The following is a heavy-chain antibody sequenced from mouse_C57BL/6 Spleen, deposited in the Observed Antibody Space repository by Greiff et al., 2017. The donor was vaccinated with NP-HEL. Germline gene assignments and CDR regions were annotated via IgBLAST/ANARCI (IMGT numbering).Heavy chain of an antibody. Sequence: QVQLQQSGAELVRPGASVTLSCKASGYTFTDYEMHWVKQPPVHGLEWIGAIDPETGGTAYNQKFKGKAILTADKSSSTAYMELRSLTSEDSAVYYCTRGYYYGSSYFDYWGQGTTLTVSS. J-gene: IGHJ2*01. V-gene: IGHV1-15*01. CDR2: IDPETGGT. D-gene: IGHD1-1*01. CDR3: TRGYYYGSSYFDY. CDR1: GYTFTDYE.